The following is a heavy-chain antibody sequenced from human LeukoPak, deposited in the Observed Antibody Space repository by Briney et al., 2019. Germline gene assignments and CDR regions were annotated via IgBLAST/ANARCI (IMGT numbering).Heavy chain of an antibody. D-gene: IGHD6-19*01. CDR3: AKYSSGWYRWFDP. V-gene: IGHV7-4-1*02. CDR1: GYTFTTYA. J-gene: IGHJ5*02. CDR2: INTNTGNP. Sequence: ASVKVSCKASGYTFTTYAMNWVRQAPGQGLEWMGWINTNTGNPTYAQGFTGRFVFSLDTSVSTAYLQISSLKAEDTAVYYCAKYSSGWYRWFDPWGQGTLVTVSS.